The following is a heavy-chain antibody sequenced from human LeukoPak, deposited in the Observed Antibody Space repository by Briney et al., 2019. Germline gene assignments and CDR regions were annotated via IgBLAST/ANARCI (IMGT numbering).Heavy chain of an antibody. D-gene: IGHD2/OR15-2a*01. V-gene: IGHV3-7*01. CDR3: ASVIVTETDAFDI. Sequence: PGGSLRLSCAASGFTFSSYWMSWFRQAPGKGLEWVANIKQDGSEKYYVGSVKGRFTISRDNAKNSLYLQMNSLRAEDTAVYYCASVIVTETDAFDIWGQGTMVTVSS. J-gene: IGHJ3*02. CDR2: IKQDGSEK. CDR1: GFTFSSYW.